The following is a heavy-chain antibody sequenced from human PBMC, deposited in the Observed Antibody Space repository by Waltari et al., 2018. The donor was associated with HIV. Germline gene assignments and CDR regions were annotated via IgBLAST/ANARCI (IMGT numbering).Heavy chain of an antibody. V-gene: IGHV3-23*01. D-gene: IGHD3-9*01. Sequence: EAQLLESGGGLVRPGRSLRLSCAASESTLSTYAMSWVRQAPGKGLEWVSRISGDGTATYYADSVKGRLTISRDNSNNTLYLQMNNLRGGDTAVYYCVKGVTYDILTGYSPLDSWGQGTLVTVSS. J-gene: IGHJ4*02. CDR2: ISGDGTAT. CDR1: ESTLSTYA. CDR3: VKGVTYDILTGYSPLDS.